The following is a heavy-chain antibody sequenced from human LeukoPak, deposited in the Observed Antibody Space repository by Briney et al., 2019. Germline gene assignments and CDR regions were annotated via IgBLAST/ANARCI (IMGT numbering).Heavy chain of an antibody. CDR2: MNQLGNEK. CDR3: ARGTYYYEF. CDR1: KFTLSTYW. V-gene: IGHV3-7*04. D-gene: IGHD3-16*01. J-gene: IGHJ4*02. Sequence: GGSLRLSCAASKFTLSTYWMSWVRQAPGKGPEWVAYMNQLGNEKNYLDSVKGRFTISRDNAKNSLYLQMTSLRVEDTAVYYCARGTYYYEFWGQGTLVTVSS.